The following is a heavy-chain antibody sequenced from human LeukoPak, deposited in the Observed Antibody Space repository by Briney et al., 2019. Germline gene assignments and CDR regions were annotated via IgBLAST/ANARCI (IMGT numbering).Heavy chain of an antibody. CDR2: IYYSGST. D-gene: IGHD3-9*01. CDR1: GGSISSYY. J-gene: IGHJ4*02. Sequence: SETLSLTCTVSGGSISSYYWSWIRQPPGKGLEWIGYIYYSGSTNYNPSLKSRVTISVDTSKNQFSLKLSSVTAADTAVYYCARDLLSYFDYWGQGTLVTVSS. V-gene: IGHV4-59*01. CDR3: ARDLLSYFDY.